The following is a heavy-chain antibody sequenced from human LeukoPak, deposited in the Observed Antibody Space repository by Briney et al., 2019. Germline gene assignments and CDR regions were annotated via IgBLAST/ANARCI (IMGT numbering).Heavy chain of an antibody. CDR3: AKDQYDRSVYYSEPLDY. CDR2: ISYDGSNK. J-gene: IGHJ4*02. V-gene: IGHV3-30*18. D-gene: IGHD3-22*01. Sequence: TGGSLRLSCAASGFTFSSYGMHWVRQAPGKGLEWVAVISYDGSNKYYADSVKGRFTISRDNSKNTLYLQMNSLRAEDTAVYYCAKDQYDRSVYYSEPLDYWGQGTLVTVSS. CDR1: GFTFSSYG.